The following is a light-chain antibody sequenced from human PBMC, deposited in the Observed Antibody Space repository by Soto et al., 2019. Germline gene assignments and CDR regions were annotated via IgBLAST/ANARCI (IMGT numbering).Light chain of an antibody. CDR2: GNS. Sequence: QAVVTQPPSVSGAPGQRVTISCIGSSSNIGAGYDVHWYQQLPGTAPKLLIYGNSNRPSGVPDRFSGSKSGTSASLAITGLQAEDEADYYCQSYASSLSGVVFGGGTKLTVL. V-gene: IGLV1-40*01. J-gene: IGLJ2*01. CDR1: SSNIGAGYD. CDR3: QSYASSLSGVV.